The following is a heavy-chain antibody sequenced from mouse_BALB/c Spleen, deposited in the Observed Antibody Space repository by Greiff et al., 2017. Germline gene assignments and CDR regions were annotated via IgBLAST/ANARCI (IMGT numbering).Heavy chain of an antibody. CDR3: ARGGTQNLLPFAY. V-gene: IGHV3-6*02. Sequence: EVQLQQSGPGLVKPSQSLSLTCSVTGYSITSGYYWNWIRQFPGNKLEWMGYISYDGSNNYNPSLKNRISITRDTSKNQFFLKLNSVTTEDTATYYCARGGTQNLLPFAYWGQGTLVTVSA. D-gene: IGHD2-1*01. J-gene: IGHJ3*01. CDR2: ISYDGSN. CDR1: GYSITSGYY.